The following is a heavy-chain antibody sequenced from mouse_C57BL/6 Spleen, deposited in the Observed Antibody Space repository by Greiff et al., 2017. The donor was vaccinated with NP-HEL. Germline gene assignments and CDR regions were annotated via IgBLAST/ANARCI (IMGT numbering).Heavy chain of an antibody. CDR1: GFSFNTYA. CDR3: VSYGYGFDY. J-gene: IGHJ2*01. CDR2: IRSKSNNYAT. Sequence: EVQRVESGGGLVQPKGSLKLSCAASGFSFNTYAMNWVRQAPGKGLEWVARIRSKSNNYATYYADSVKDRFTISRDDSESMLYLQMNNLKTEDTAMYYCVSYGYGFDYWGQGTTLTVSS. D-gene: IGHD2-2*01. V-gene: IGHV10-1*01.